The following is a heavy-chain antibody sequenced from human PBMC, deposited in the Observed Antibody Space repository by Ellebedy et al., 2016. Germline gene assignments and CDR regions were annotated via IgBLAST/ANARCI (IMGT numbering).Heavy chain of an antibody. CDR3: ARDSLRDTMIVEYQGFDY. CDR1: GFTFSSYA. J-gene: IGHJ4*02. Sequence: GGSLRLSXAASGFTFSSYAMHWVRQAPGKGLEWVAVISYDGSNKYYADSVKGRFTISRDNSKNTLYLQMNSLRAEDTAVYYCARDSLRDTMIVEYQGFDYWGQGTLVTVSS. D-gene: IGHD3-22*01. V-gene: IGHV3-30-3*01. CDR2: ISYDGSNK.